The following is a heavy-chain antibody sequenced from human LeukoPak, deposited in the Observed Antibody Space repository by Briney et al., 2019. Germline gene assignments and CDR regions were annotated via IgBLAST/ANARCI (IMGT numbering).Heavy chain of an antibody. D-gene: IGHD2-21*02. Sequence: GGSLRLSCAASGFTFSSYVMNWVRQTPGKGLEWVSSISGSGDSTFYADSVKGRFSISRDNSKNTLYLQVNGLRTEDTAVYYCAKDRLLNCRGDCYIFDYWGQGTVVTVSS. CDR3: AKDRLLNCRGDCYIFDY. V-gene: IGHV3-23*01. J-gene: IGHJ4*02. CDR1: GFTFSSYV. CDR2: ISGSGDST.